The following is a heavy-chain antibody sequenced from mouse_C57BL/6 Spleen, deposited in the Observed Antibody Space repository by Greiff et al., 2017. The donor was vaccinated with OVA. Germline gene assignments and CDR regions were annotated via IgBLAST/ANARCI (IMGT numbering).Heavy chain of an antibody. V-gene: IGHV1-82*01. J-gene: IGHJ2*01. CDR2: IYPGDGDT. D-gene: IGHD1-1*01. CDR3: AREDLTVVATAYFDY. Sequence: QVQLKQSGPELVKPGASVKISCKDSGYAFSSSWMNWVKQRPGKGLEWIGRIYPGDGDTNYNGKFKGKATLTADKSSSTAYMQLSSLTSEDSAVYFCAREDLTVVATAYFDYWGQGTTLTVSS. CDR1: GYAFSSSW.